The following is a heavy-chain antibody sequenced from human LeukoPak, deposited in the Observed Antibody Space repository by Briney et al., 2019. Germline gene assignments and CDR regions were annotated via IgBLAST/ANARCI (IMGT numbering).Heavy chain of an antibody. J-gene: IGHJ4*02. D-gene: IGHD5-24*01. Sequence: ASVKVSCKASGYTFTGYYMHWVRQAPGQGLEWMGWINPNSGGTNYAQKFQGRVTMTRDTSISTAYMELSRLRSDDTAVYYCARDGMATTQTSDFDYRGQGTLVTVSS. CDR3: ARDGMATTQTSDFDY. CDR1: GYTFTGYY. CDR2: INPNSGGT. V-gene: IGHV1-2*02.